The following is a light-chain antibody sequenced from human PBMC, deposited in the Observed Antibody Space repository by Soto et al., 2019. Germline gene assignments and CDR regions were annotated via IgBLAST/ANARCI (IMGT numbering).Light chain of an antibody. V-gene: IGLV2-11*01. CDR1: SSDVGAYYY. Sequence: QSVLTQPRSVSGSPGQSVTISCAGTSSDVGAYYYVSWYQQHPGKAPKLMLYDVNERPSGVPDRFSGSKSGNTASLTISGLQAEDEADYYCCSYGGGYAHVVFGGGTKVTVL. CDR2: DVN. CDR3: CSYGGGYAHVV. J-gene: IGLJ2*01.